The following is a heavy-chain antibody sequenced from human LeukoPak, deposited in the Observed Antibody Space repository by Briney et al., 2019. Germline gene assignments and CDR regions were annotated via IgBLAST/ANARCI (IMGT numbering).Heavy chain of an antibody. D-gene: IGHD3-22*01. CDR2: INHSGST. CDR1: GVSFSGYY. V-gene: IGHV4-34*01. J-gene: IGHJ4*02. Sequence: SETLSLTCAVYGVSFSGYYWSWIRQPPGKGLEWIGEINHSGSTNYNPSLKSRVTISVDTSKNQFSLKLSSVTAADTAVYYCARSSPYYYDSSGYYVRSRPIDYRGQGTLVTVSS. CDR3: ARSSPYYYDSSGYYVRSRPIDY.